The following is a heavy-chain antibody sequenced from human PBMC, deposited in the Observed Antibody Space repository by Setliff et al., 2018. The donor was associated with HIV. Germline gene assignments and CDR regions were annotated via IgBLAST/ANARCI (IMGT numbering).Heavy chain of an antibody. CDR3: ATDNREGVGTPYYFDY. D-gene: IGHD1-26*01. J-gene: IGHJ4*02. Sequence: ASVKVSCKASGYTLTKLSMHWVRQAPEKGLEWMGGFDPELGETFFAQNFRGRLTMTQDTSTDTAYMELTSLRSDDTAMYYCATDNREGVGTPYYFDYWGQGTQVTVSS. CDR1: GYTLTKLS. V-gene: IGHV1-24*01. CDR2: FDPELGET.